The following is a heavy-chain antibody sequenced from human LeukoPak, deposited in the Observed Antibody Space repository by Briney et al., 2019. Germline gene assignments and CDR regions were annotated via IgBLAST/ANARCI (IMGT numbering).Heavy chain of an antibody. V-gene: IGHV3-15*01. CDR3: TACLFHDDYGDYEDPGDY. J-gene: IGHJ4*02. Sequence: GGSLRLSCAASGFTFSNAWMSWVRQAPGKGLEWVGRIKSKTDGGTTDYAAPVKGRFTISRDDSKNTLYLQMNSLKTEDTAVYYCTACLFHDDYGDYEDPGDYWGQGTLVTVSS. D-gene: IGHD4-17*01. CDR2: IKSKTDGGTT. CDR1: GFTFSNAW.